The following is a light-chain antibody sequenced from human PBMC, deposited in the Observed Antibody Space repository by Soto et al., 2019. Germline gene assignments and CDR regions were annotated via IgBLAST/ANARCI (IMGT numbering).Light chain of an antibody. CDR3: QQYGSSPFT. CDR2: VAS. Sequence: EIVLTQSPGTLSLSPGEGATLSCRASQSVSSNFLAWYQQKPGQAPRLLIYVASSRATGIPDRFSGSGSGTDFTLTISRLEPEDFAVYFCQQYGSSPFTFGQGTKLEIK. V-gene: IGKV3-20*01. J-gene: IGKJ2*01. CDR1: QSVSSNF.